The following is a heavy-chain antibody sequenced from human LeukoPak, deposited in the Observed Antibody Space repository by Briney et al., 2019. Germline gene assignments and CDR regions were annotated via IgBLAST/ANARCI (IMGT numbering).Heavy chain of an antibody. Sequence: GGSLRLSCAASGFTFSSYSMNWVRQAAGKGLEWVSYISSSSSTIYYADSVKGRFIISRDNAKNSLYLQMNSPRDEDTAVYYCARDEGGSGSYYFYWGQGTLVTVSS. CDR2: ISSSSSTI. V-gene: IGHV3-48*02. J-gene: IGHJ4*02. D-gene: IGHD1-26*01. CDR3: ARDEGGSGSYYFY. CDR1: GFTFSSYS.